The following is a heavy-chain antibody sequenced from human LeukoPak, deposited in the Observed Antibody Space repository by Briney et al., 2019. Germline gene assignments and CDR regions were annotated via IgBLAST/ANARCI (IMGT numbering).Heavy chain of an antibody. CDR2: IHYSGST. CDR1: GGSISNNY. CDR3: ARQLGYGMDV. J-gene: IGHJ6*02. V-gene: IGHV4-59*08. D-gene: IGHD3-16*01. Sequence: SETLSLTCTVSGGSISNNYWSWIRQAPGKGLEWIAYIHYSGSTNYNPSLKSRVTISVDTPKNQFSLKVSSVTAADTAVYYCARQLGYGMDVWGQGTTVTVSS.